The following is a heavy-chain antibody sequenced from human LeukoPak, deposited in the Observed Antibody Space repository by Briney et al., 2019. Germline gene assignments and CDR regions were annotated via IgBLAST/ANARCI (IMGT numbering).Heavy chain of an antibody. CDR3: ARGIGTINFDY. CDR1: GGSMSSYY. J-gene: IGHJ4*02. CDR2: IYTTGNT. Sequence: PSEPLSLTCSVSGGSMSSYYWSWIRQTAGKGLEWIGRIYTTGNTNYNPSLKSRVTISVDTSKNQFSLKLDSVTAADTAVYYCARGIGTINFDYWGQGVLVTVSS. V-gene: IGHV4-4*07. D-gene: IGHD1-7*01.